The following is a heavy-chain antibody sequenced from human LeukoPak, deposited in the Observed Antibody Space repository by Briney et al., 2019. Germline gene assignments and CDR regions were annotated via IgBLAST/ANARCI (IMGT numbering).Heavy chain of an antibody. J-gene: IGHJ6*02. V-gene: IGHV4-59*08. CDR3: ARHLVRFLLDV. D-gene: IGHD3-3*01. CDR2: IYYSGST. Sequence: SETLSLTCTVSGGSISSYFWSWIRQPPGKGLEWIGYIYYSGSTNYNPSLKSRVTISVDTSKNQFSLKLSSVTAADTAVYYCARHLVRFLLDVWGQGTTVTVSS. CDR1: GGSISSYF.